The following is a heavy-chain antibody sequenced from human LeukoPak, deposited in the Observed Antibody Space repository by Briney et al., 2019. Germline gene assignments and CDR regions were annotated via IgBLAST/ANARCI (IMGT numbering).Heavy chain of an antibody. Sequence: ASVKVSCKASGYTFTSYYMHWVRQAPGQGLEWMGIINPSGGSTSYAQKFQGRVTMTRDTSTSTVYMELSSLRSEDTAVYYCARVGNGGDWSTRYMDVWGKGTTVTVSS. D-gene: IGHD2-21*01. V-gene: IGHV1-46*01. CDR1: GYTFTSYY. CDR2: INPSGGST. J-gene: IGHJ6*03. CDR3: ARVGNGGDWSTRYMDV.